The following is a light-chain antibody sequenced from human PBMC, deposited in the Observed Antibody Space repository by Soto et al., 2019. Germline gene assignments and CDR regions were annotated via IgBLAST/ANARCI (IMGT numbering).Light chain of an antibody. J-gene: IGLJ2*01. CDR1: SGHKTYI. CDR2: LEGSGSY. V-gene: IGLV4-60*03. CDR3: ETWALNTQVV. Sequence: QSVLTQSSSASASLGSSVKLTCTLSSGHKTYIIAWHQQQPGKAPRYLMKLEGSGSYNRGSGVPDRFSGSSSGADRYLTISNLQSEDEADYYCETWALNTQVVFGGGTKLTVL.